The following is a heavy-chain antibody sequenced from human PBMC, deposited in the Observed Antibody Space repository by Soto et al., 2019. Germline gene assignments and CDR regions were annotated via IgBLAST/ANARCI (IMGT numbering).Heavy chain of an antibody. CDR1: GFTFSSYA. CDR2: ISYDGSNK. V-gene: IGHV3-30-3*01. J-gene: IGHJ5*02. CDR3: ARGPSVYCSSTSCSPFDP. Sequence: QPGGSLRLSCAASGFTFSSYAVHWVRQAPAKGLEWVAVISYDGSNKYYTDSVKGRFTISRDNSKSALYLQMNSLRPEDTAVYYCARGPSVYCSSTSCSPFDPWGQGTLVTSPQ. D-gene: IGHD2-2*01.